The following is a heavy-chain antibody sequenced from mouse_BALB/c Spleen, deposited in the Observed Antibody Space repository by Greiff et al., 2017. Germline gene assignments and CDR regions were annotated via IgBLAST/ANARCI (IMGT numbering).Heavy chain of an antibody. CDR1: GYSITSDYA. J-gene: IGHJ4*01. CDR3: ASTMITTGYAMDY. D-gene: IGHD2-4*01. V-gene: IGHV3-2*02. CDR2: ISYSGST. Sequence: EVQLVESGPGLVKPSQSLSLTCTVTGYSITSDYAWNWIRQFPGNKLEWMGYISYSGSTSYNPSLKSRISITRDTSKNQFFLQLNSVTTEDTATYYCASTMITTGYAMDYWGQGTSVTVSS.